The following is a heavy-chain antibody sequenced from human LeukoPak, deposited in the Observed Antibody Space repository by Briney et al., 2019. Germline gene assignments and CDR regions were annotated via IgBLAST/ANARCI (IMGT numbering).Heavy chain of an antibody. CDR2: ISYDGSNK. D-gene: IGHD4-17*01. CDR1: GFTCSSYA. CDR3: ARDSFRDGDYLDY. V-gene: IGHV3-30*04. J-gene: IGHJ4*02. Sequence: SGGSLRLSCAAPGFTCSSYAMHWVRQAPGKGLEWVAVISYDGSNKYYADSVKGRFTISRGNSKNTLYLQMNSLRAEDTAVYYCARDSFRDGDYLDYWGQGTLVTVSS.